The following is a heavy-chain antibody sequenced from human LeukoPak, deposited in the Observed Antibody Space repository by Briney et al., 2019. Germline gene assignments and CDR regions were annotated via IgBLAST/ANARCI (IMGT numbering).Heavy chain of an antibody. CDR3: ATSQSSVAGIVGD. CDR2: ISGSGSNK. D-gene: IGHD6-19*01. J-gene: IGHJ4*02. CDR1: GFTFSDNF. Sequence: GGSLRLSCAVSGFTFSDNFMTWIRQAPGKGLEWVSYISGSGSNKYYADSVKGRFTISRDNAKNSLYLQMNSLRVEDTAVYYCATSQSSVAGIVGDWGQGTLVTVSS. V-gene: IGHV3-11*04.